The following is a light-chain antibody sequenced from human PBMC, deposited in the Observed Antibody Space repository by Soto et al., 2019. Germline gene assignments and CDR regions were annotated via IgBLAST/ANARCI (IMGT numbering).Light chain of an antibody. CDR2: GAS. V-gene: IGKV3-15*01. CDR3: HQYNNYPPWT. CDR1: QSVSSN. J-gene: IGKJ1*01. Sequence: EIVMTQSPATLSVSPGERATLSCRASQSVSSNLAWYQQKPGQAPRLLIYGASTRATGIPARFSGSGSGTDVTATIISMQSEDFAVYYCHQYNNYPPWTFGQGTKVEIK.